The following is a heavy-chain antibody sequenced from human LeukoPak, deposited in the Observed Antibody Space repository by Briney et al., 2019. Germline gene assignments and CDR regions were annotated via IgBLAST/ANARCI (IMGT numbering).Heavy chain of an antibody. Sequence: GRSLRLSCAASGFTFSSYAMHWVRQAPGKGLEWVSSISSSSSYIYYADSVKGRFTISRDNAKNSLYLQMNSLRAEDTAVYYCATAGGDAFDIWGQGTMVTVSS. V-gene: IGHV3-21*01. CDR1: GFTFSSYA. J-gene: IGHJ3*02. D-gene: IGHD2-15*01. CDR2: ISSSSSYI. CDR3: ATAGGDAFDI.